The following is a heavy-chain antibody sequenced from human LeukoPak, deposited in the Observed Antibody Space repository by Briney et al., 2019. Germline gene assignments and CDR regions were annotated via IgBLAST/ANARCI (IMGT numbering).Heavy chain of an antibody. D-gene: IGHD3-22*01. Sequence: SLRLSCAASGFTFEDYALHLVRPAPRKGLEGVSGISWNSGSIGYADSVKARFTISRDNAKNSLYLQMNSLRAEDTALYYCAKGGYYDSSGYYSFDYWGQGTLVTVSS. CDR1: GFTFEDYA. V-gene: IGHV3-9*01. CDR2: ISWNSGSI. J-gene: IGHJ4*02. CDR3: AKGGYYDSSGYYSFDY.